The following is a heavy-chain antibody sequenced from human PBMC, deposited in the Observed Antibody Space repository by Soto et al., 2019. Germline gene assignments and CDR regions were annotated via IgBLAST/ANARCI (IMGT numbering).Heavy chain of an antibody. D-gene: IGHD3-22*01. CDR2: ISPNSGNT. Sequence: QVHLVQSGAEVKKPGASVNVSCKTSGYTFTRNGISWVRQAPGQGLEWTGWISPNSGNTRYAQKLQDRVIMTTDTSTSTADMELRSLRSDDTAVYYCVKDRDSNSWPTRDVWGPGTTVTVSS. V-gene: IGHV1-18*01. CDR1: GYTFTRNG. J-gene: IGHJ6*02. CDR3: VKDRDSNSWPTRDV.